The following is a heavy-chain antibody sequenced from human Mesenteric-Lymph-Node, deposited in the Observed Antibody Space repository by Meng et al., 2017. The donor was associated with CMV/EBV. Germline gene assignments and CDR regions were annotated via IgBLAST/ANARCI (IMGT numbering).Heavy chain of an antibody. CDR3: ARINDGGSYFGVKAIWYFDY. D-gene: IGHD1-26*01. CDR2: IYYSGST. J-gene: IGHJ4*02. Sequence: SETLSLTCTVSGGSISSGGYYWSWIRQHPGKGLEWIGYIYYSGSTYYNPSLKSRVTISVDTSKNQFSLKLSSVTAADTAMYYCARINDGGSYFGVKAIWYFDYWGQGTLVTVSS. CDR1: GGSISSGGYY. V-gene: IGHV4-31*03.